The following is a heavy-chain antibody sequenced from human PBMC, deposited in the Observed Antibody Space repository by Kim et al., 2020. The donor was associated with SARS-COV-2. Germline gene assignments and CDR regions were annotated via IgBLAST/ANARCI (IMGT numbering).Heavy chain of an antibody. CDR2: NYSGGST. D-gene: IGHD6-13*01. CDR3: ARDLTLIAAAGTGNGMDV. V-gene: IGHV3-53*01. CDR1: GFTVSSNY. J-gene: IGHJ6*02. Sequence: GGSLRLSCAASGFTVSSNYMSWVRQAPGKGLEWVSVNYSGGSTYYADSVKGRFTISRDNSKNTLYLQMNSLRAEDTAVYYCARDLTLIAAAGTGNGMDVWGQGTTVTVSS.